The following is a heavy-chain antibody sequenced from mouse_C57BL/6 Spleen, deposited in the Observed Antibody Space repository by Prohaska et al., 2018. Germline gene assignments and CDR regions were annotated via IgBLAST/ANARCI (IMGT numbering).Heavy chain of an antibody. J-gene: IGHJ4*01. CDR1: GYTFTDYY. CDR2: INPYNGGT. CDR3: ATITTVVEGAMDY. V-gene: IGHV1-19*01. D-gene: IGHD1-1*01. Sequence: SGYTFTDYYMKWAKQSHGKSLEWIGVINPYNGGTSYNQKFKGKATLTVDKSSSTAYMELNSLTSEDSAVYYCATITTVVEGAMDYWGQGTSVTVSS.